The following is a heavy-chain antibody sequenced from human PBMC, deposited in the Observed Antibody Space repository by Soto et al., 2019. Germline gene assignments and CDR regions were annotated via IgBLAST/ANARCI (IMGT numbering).Heavy chain of an antibody. CDR3: ARGRPGLRYFDWSSYFDY. Sequence: PSETLSLTCAVYGGSFSGYYWSWIRQPPGKGLEWIGEINHSGSTNYNPSLKSRVTISVDTSKNQFSLKLSSVTAADTAVYYCARGRPGLRYFDWSSYFDYWGQGTLVTVSS. CDR2: INHSGST. CDR1: GGSFSGYY. V-gene: IGHV4-34*01. D-gene: IGHD3-9*01. J-gene: IGHJ4*02.